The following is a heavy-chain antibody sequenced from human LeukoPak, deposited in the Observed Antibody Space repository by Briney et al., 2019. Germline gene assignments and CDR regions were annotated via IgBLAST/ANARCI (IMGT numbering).Heavy chain of an antibody. J-gene: IGHJ4*02. CDR2: INPSGGST. Sequence: ASVKVSCKASGYTFTSYYMHWVRQAPGQGLEWMGIINPSGGSTSYAQKFQGRVTMTRDTSTSTVYMELSSLRSDDTAVYYCARDLYYYGSGSYTLDYWGQGTLVTVSS. CDR3: ARDLYYYGSGSYTLDY. D-gene: IGHD3-10*01. CDR1: GYTFTSYY. V-gene: IGHV1-46*01.